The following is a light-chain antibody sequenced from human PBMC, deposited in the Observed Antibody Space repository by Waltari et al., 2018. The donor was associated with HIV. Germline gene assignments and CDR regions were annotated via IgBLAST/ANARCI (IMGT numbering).Light chain of an antibody. Sequence: QSALAQPASMSGSPGQSVTISCPGSHRDIGPFDFVSWYQQLPGKAPKLLIYRVTFRPSGVPSRFSASKSANTASLTISDLQTEDEAHYYCSSYTITNTWVFGGGTLLTVL. J-gene: IGLJ3*02. V-gene: IGLV2-14*01. CDR1: HRDIGPFDF. CDR2: RVT. CDR3: SSYTITNTWV.